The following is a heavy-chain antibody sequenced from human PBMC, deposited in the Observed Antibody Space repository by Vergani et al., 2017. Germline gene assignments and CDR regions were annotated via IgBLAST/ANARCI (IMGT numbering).Heavy chain of an antibody. V-gene: IGHV3-7*01. CDR3: ARSPHGYTYGGYISQFDP. CDR2: IKYDGSKK. Sequence: EVQLVASGGGLVQRGGSLRLSCEASGFTFSNLWMTWVRQAPGKGLEWVANIKYDGSKKNYVDSVKGRFNISRDNAKNSLYLQMNNLRVEDTAVYFCARSPHGYTYGGYISQFDPWGQGTLVTVSS. D-gene: IGHD5-18*01. J-gene: IGHJ5*02. CDR1: GFTFSNLW.